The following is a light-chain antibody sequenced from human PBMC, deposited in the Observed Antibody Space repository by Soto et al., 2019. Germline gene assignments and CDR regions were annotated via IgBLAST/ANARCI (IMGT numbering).Light chain of an antibody. J-gene: IGLJ1*01. CDR2: EVS. CDR1: SSDIGAYNY. V-gene: IGLV2-14*01. CDR3: FSFTTDWTHV. Sequence: QSVLTQPPSVSGSPGKSITISCTGSSSDIGAYNYVSWFQLYPGKAPKLIISEVSNRPSGVSNRFSGSKSGTAASLTISGLQTEDEADYFCFSFTTDWTHVFGTGTKVTVL.